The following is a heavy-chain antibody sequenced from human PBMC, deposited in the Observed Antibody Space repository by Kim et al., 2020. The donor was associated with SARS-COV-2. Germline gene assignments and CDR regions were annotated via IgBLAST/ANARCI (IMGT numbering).Heavy chain of an antibody. CDR2: ISSSGTTV. D-gene: IGHD2-2*02. CDR3: ARGYCSITSCYNEFDY. J-gene: IGHJ4*01. V-gene: IGHV3-48*02. CDR1: GFTFSISG. Sequence: GGSLRLSCAASGFTFSISGMNWVRQAPGKGLEWISYISSSGTTVFYADSVKGRFTISRDNAKNSVFLQMNSLRDEDSAMYYCARGYCSITSCYNEFDYWG.